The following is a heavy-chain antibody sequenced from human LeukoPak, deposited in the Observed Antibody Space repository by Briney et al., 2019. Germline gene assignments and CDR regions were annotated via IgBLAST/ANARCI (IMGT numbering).Heavy chain of an antibody. CDR1: GLNFSYAW. Sequence: GGSLRLSCAASGLNFSYAWMRWVRQAPGKGLEWVGRIKTITGGGKTDYAAPVKGRFNISRDDSKNTLYLQMNSLKTEDTGLYYCQFFFLGYSEDYWGQGSLVAVTS. CDR3: QFFFLGYSEDY. V-gene: IGHV3-15*01. D-gene: IGHD3-22*01. CDR2: IKTITGGGKT. J-gene: IGHJ4*02.